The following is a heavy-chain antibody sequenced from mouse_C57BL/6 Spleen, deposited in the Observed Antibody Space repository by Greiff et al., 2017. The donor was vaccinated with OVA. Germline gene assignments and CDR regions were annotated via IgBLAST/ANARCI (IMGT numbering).Heavy chain of an antibody. V-gene: IGHV1-80*01. J-gene: IGHJ3*01. CDR2: IYPGDGDT. D-gene: IGHD1-1*01. CDR3: ARSSYYYGSSYDWFAY. Sequence: QVQLQQSGAELGKPGASVKISCKASGYAFSSYWMNWVKQRPGKGLEWIGQIYPGDGDTNYNGKFKGKATLTADKSSSTAYMQLSSLTSEDSAVYFCARSSYYYGSSYDWFAYWGQGTLVTVSA. CDR1: GYAFSSYW.